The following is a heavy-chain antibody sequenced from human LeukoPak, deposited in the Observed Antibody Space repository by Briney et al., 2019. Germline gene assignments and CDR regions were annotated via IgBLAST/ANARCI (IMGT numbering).Heavy chain of an antibody. V-gene: IGHV3-48*04. J-gene: IGHJ4*02. CDR1: GFTLTSDS. D-gene: IGHD1-26*01. CDR2: ISSGATTT. CDR3: AKGTVGAKF. Sequence: GESLRLSCAASGFTLTSDSMNWVRQAPGKGLEWISYISSGATTTYYADSVKGRFTISRDTAQNSLYLQMNFLRVDDTAVYYCAKGTVGAKFWGQGTLVIVSS.